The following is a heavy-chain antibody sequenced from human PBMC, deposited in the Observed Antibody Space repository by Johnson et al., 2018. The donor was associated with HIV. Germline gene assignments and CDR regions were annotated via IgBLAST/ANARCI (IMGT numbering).Heavy chain of an antibody. J-gene: IGHJ3*02. V-gene: IGHV3-15*01. CDR1: GFTFSNAW. Sequence: VQLVESGGGLVKPGGSLRLSCAASGFTFSNAWMSWIRQVPGKGLEWVGRIKSETDGGTIDYAAPVKGRFTISRDDSKNTLYVQMNSLKTEDTAVYYCTTDSRYSDSSGYYYWLGRGAFDIWGQGTMVTVSS. D-gene: IGHD3-22*01. CDR3: TTDSRYSDSSGYYYWLGRGAFDI. CDR2: IKSETDGGTI.